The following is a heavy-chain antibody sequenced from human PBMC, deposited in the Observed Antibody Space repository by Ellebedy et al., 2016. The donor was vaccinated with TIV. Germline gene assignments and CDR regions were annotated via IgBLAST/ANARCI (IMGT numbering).Heavy chain of an antibody. CDR1: GFTFSSYS. CDR2: ISSSSSYT. J-gene: IGHJ4*02. V-gene: IGHV3-21*05. Sequence: PGGSLRLSCAASGFTFSSYSMNWVRQAPGKGLEWVSYISSSSSYTNYADSVKGRFTISRDNAKNSLYLQMNSLRAEDTAVYYCASSVQLEDGADYWGQGTLVTVSS. D-gene: IGHD1-1*01. CDR3: ASSVQLEDGADY.